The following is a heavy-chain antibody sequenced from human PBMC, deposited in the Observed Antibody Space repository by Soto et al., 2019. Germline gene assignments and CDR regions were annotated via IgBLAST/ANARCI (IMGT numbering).Heavy chain of an antibody. CDR3: ARILLCSSTGSYRAFDI. D-gene: IGHD2-2*01. Sequence: EVQLVESGGGLVQPGGSLRLSCAASGFSFSDHYMDWVRRAPGKGLEWVGRIRNKANGYFTEYAASVQGRFTISRDDSKNSLYLQMNSLKTEDTAVYYGARILLCSSTGSYRAFDIWGQGTMVTVSS. V-gene: IGHV3-72*01. CDR2: IRNKANGYFT. J-gene: IGHJ3*02. CDR1: GFSFSDHY.